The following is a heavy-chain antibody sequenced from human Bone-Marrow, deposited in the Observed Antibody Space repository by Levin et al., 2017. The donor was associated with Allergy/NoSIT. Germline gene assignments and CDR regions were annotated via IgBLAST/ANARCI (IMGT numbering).Heavy chain of an antibody. J-gene: IGHJ3*02. CDR2: IYSGGRG. Sequence: GGSLRLSCAASGFTVSSNHMSWVRQAPGKGLGWVSLIYSGGRGYYADSVRGRFTISRDNSKNTLYLQLNSLRAEDTAVYYCAIYGSGNDYSAFDIWGQGTMVTVSS. CDR1: GFTVSSNH. D-gene: IGHD3-10*01. CDR3: AIYGSGNDYSAFDI. V-gene: IGHV3-53*01.